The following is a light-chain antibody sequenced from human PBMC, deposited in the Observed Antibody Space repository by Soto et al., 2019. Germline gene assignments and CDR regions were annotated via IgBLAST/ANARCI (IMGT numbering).Light chain of an antibody. Sequence: DIVMTQSPDSLAVSLGERATINCRSSQSVLYSSNNKNYLSWYQQRPGQPPKLLIYWASTRESGVTDRFSGSGSGTDFTLSSSRLQTEDVAVYYCQQYYNTSRTFGQGTKVESK. CDR2: WAS. V-gene: IGKV4-1*01. CDR3: QQYYNTSRT. CDR1: QSVLYSSNNKNY. J-gene: IGKJ1*01.